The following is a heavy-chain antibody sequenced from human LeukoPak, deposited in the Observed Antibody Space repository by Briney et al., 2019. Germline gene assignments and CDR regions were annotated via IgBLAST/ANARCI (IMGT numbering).Heavy chain of an antibody. CDR1: GGSFSGYY. D-gene: IGHD2-15*01. Sequence: SETLSLTCAVYGGSFSGYYWSWIRQPPGKGLEWIGEINHSGSTNHNPSLKSRVTISVDTSMNQFSLKLSSVTAADTAVYYCARDNVYCSGGSCQNQYYFDYWGQGTLVTVSS. V-gene: IGHV4-34*01. J-gene: IGHJ4*02. CDR3: ARDNVYCSGGSCQNQYYFDY. CDR2: INHSGST.